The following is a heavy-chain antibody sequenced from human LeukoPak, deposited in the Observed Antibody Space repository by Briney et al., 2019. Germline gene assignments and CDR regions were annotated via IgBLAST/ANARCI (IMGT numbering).Heavy chain of an antibody. J-gene: IGHJ6*03. CDR1: GFTFSSYA. D-gene: IGHD1-26*01. Sequence: PGGSLRLSCAASGFTFSSYAMHWVRQAPGKGLEWVAVISYDGSNKYYADSVKGRFTISRDNSKNTLYLQMNSLRAEDTAVYYCARRKVGTTFYYYYYMDVWGKGTTVTVSS. V-gene: IGHV3-30*04. CDR2: ISYDGSNK. CDR3: ARRKVGTTFYYYYYMDV.